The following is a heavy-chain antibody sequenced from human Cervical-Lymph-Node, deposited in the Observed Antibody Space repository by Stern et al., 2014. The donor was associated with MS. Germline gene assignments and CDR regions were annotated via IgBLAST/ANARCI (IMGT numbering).Heavy chain of an antibody. V-gene: IGHV1-18*01. D-gene: IGHD2-15*01. Sequence: QVQLVESGAEAKKPGASVKVPCKASGYTFTSYGISWARQAPGQGLEWMGLISAYNGNANYAHKLQGRVTMTTVTSTSTAYMELRSLRSDDTAVYYCARGLLGSENAFDIWGQGTMVTVSS. CDR1: GYTFTSYG. CDR3: ARGLLGSENAFDI. J-gene: IGHJ3*02. CDR2: ISAYNGNA.